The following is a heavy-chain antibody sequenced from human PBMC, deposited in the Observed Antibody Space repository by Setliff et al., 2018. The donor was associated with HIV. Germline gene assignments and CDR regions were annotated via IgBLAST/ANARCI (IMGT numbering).Heavy chain of an antibody. CDR2: ISIGSGGAI. J-gene: IGHJ4*02. D-gene: IGHD3-22*01. CDR3: AKELAASGLGYFDS. V-gene: IGHV3-21*04. Sequence: LSLTCAASGFTFRNYKFNWVRQAPGRGLEWVSSISIGSGGAIDYADSVQGRFTISRDNSKNTVYLQMNSLRAEDTAEYYCAKELAASGLGYFDSWGRGILVTVSS. CDR1: GFTFRNYK.